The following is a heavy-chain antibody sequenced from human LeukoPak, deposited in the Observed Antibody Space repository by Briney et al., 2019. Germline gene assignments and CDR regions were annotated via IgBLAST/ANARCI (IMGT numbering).Heavy chain of an antibody. Sequence: GGSLRLSCAASGFTFGNAWMSWVRQAPGKGLEWVGRIKSKTDGGTTDYAAPVKGRFTISRDDSKNTLYLQMNSLKTEDTAVYYCAKDRPEYYYDSSGYYHWGQGTLVTVSS. CDR3: AKDRPEYYYDSSGYYH. D-gene: IGHD3-22*01. V-gene: IGHV3-15*01. CDR2: IKSKTDGGTT. J-gene: IGHJ5*02. CDR1: GFTFGNAW.